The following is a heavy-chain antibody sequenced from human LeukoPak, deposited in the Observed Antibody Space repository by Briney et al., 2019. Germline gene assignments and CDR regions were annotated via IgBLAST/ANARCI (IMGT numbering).Heavy chain of an antibody. Sequence: SQTLSLTCAISGDSVSNNNAIWIWIRQSPSRGLQRLGRTYYRSKWYNDYAVSVKSRITLNVDTSKNQFSLQLNSVTPEDTAVYYCARSSNLHYFDYWGQGTQVTVSS. V-gene: IGHV6-1*01. CDR2: TYYRSKWYN. J-gene: IGHJ4*02. CDR3: ARSSNLHYFDY. CDR1: GDSVSNNNAI.